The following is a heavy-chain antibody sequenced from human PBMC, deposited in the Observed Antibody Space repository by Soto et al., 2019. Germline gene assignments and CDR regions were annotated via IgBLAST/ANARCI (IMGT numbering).Heavy chain of an antibody. Sequence: SETLSLTCTVSGGSISSSSYYWGWIRQPPGKGLEWIGSIYYSGSTYYNPSLKSRVTISVDTSKNQFSLKLSSVTAADTAVYYCARPGYSGYDGAYGMDVWGQGTTVTVSS. D-gene: IGHD5-12*01. CDR2: IYYSGST. V-gene: IGHV4-39*01. CDR1: GGSISSSSYY. CDR3: ARPGYSGYDGAYGMDV. J-gene: IGHJ6*02.